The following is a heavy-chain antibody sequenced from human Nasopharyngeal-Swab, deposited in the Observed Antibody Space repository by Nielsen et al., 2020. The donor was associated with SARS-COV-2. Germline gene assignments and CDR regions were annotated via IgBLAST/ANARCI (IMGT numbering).Heavy chain of an antibody. Sequence: GGSLRLSCAASGFTFSISAIHWVRQAPGKGLEWVAVISFDGTNKYCADFVKGRFTISRDNSKNTVFLQMSSLRPDDTALYSCARIPYATGSYWGPGTLVTVSS. CDR1: GFTFSISA. J-gene: IGHJ4*02. CDR3: ARIPYATGSY. D-gene: IGHD2-2*01. CDR2: ISFDGTNK. V-gene: IGHV3-30*04.